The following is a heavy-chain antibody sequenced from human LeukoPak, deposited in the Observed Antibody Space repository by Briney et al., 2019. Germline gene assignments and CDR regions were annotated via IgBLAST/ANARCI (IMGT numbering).Heavy chain of an antibody. D-gene: IGHD2-15*01. CDR1: GGTFSSYA. J-gene: IGHJ5*02. V-gene: IGHV1-69*05. CDR2: IIPIFGTA. CDR3: ARALGYCSGGSCYSSWFDP. Sequence: SVKVSCKASGGTFSSYAISWVRQAPGQGLEWMGGIIPIFGTANYAQKFQGRVTITTDESTSTAYMELRSLRSEDTAVYYCARALGYCSGGSCYSSWFDPWGQGTLVTVSS.